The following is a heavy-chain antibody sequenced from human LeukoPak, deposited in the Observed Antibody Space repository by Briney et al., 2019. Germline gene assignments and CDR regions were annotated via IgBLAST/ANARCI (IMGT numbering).Heavy chain of an antibody. CDR2: IIPIFGTA. Sequence: APVKVSCKASGGTFSSYAISWVRQAPGQGLEWMGGIIPIFGTANYAQKFQGRVTITADESTSTAYMELSSLRSEDTAVYYCARGQRWLQLPYYFDYWGQGTMVTVSS. D-gene: IGHD5-24*01. CDR3: ARGQRWLQLPYYFDY. CDR1: GGTFSSYA. J-gene: IGHJ4*03. V-gene: IGHV1-69*13.